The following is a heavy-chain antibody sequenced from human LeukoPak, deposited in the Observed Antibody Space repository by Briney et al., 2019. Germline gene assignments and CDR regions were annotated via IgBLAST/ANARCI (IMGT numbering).Heavy chain of an antibody. V-gene: IGHV1-46*01. J-gene: IGHJ4*02. CDR3: AIPDAYYYDSSGTQTDY. Sequence: ASVKVSCKASGYTFTSYYMHWVRQAPGQGLEWMGIINPSGGSTSYAQKFQGRVTMTRDTSTSTVYMELSSLRSEDMAVYYCAIPDAYYYDSSGTQTDYWGQGTLVTVSS. CDR1: GYTFTSYY. D-gene: IGHD3-22*01. CDR2: INPSGGST.